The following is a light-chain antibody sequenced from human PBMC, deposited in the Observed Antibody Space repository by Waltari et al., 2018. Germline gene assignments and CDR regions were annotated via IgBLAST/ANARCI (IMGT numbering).Light chain of an antibody. V-gene: IGLV1-40*01. CDR2: GNS. Sequence: QSVLTQPPSVSGAPGQRVTISCTGSSSNIGAGYDVHWYQQLPGTAPNLLIYGNSHRPSGVPDRFSGSKSGTSASLAITGLQAEDEADYYCQSYDSSLSGVFGTGTKVTVL. CDR1: SSNIGAGYD. J-gene: IGLJ1*01. CDR3: QSYDSSLSGV.